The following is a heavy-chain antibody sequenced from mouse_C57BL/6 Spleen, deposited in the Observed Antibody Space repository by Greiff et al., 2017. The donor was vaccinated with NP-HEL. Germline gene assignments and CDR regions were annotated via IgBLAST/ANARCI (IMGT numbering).Heavy chain of an antibody. J-gene: IGHJ2*01. V-gene: IGHV1-7*01. Sequence: VQLQQSGAELAKPGASVKLSCKASGYTFTSYWMHWVKQRPGQGLEWIGYINPSSGYTKYNQKFKDKATLTADESYSTAYMPLSSLTYEDSAVYDCTRYDYDYWGQGTTLTVSS. D-gene: IGHD2-4*01. CDR3: TRYDYDY. CDR1: GYTFTSYW. CDR2: INPSSGYT.